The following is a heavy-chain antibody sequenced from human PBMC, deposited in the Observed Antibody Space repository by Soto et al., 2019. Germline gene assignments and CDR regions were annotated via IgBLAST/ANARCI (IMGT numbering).Heavy chain of an antibody. Sequence: AGRSLRLSSAASGFTFNSYTMAWVRQDTGKGLEWVSSISGSGSSPSYADSVQGRFIIYRDNSRTTLSLQMNSLRAEDTATYYCAKARCTGNSCYVPDYWGHGSLVTVSS. CDR1: GFTFNSYT. J-gene: IGHJ4*01. V-gene: IGHV3-23*01. D-gene: IGHD2-8*02. CDR3: AKARCTGNSCYVPDY. CDR2: ISGSGSSP.